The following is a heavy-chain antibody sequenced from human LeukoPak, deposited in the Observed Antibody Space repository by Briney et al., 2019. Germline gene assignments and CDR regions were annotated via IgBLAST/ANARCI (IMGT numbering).Heavy chain of an antibody. D-gene: IGHD3-22*01. CDR2: ISASGGNT. V-gene: IGHV3-23*01. CDR3: ARYLYDSGGRIPIDY. Sequence: GGSLRLSCAASGFSFSTYAMSWVRQAPGKGLEWVSSISASGGNTPYADSVKGRFTISRDNSKNTLSLQMNSLRVDDTAEYYCARYLYDSGGRIPIDYWGQGTLVTVSS. CDR1: GFSFSTYA. J-gene: IGHJ4*02.